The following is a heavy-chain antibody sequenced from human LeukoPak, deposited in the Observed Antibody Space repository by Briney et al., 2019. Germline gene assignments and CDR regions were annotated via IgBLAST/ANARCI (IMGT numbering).Heavy chain of an antibody. CDR1: GGSISSYY. V-gene: IGHV4-59*01. Sequence: SETLSLTCTVSGGSISSYYWSWIRQTPGKGLEWIGYIYYSGTTNYNPPLRSRVAISLDTSKNQFSLKLSSVTAADTAVYYCARDHCSSTSCPDYWGQGTLVTVSS. CDR3: ARDHCSSTSCPDY. J-gene: IGHJ4*02. CDR2: IYYSGTT. D-gene: IGHD2-2*01.